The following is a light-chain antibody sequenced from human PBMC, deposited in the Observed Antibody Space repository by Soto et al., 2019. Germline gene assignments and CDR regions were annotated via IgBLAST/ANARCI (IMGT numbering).Light chain of an antibody. V-gene: IGKV3-20*01. CDR1: QSISSR. J-gene: IGKJ1*01. CDR2: AAS. Sequence: TQSPSTLSASVGDRVTISCRASQSISSRLAWYQQKPGQAPRLVIYAASTRATGIPDRFSGSGSGTDFTLTISGLEPEDFAVYYCQQYGSSLSTFGQGTKVDIK. CDR3: QQYGSSLST.